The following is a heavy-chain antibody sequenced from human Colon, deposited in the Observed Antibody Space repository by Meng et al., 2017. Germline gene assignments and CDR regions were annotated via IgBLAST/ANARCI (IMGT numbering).Heavy chain of an antibody. D-gene: IGHD3-16*01. V-gene: IGHV4-31*03. Sequence: SETLSLTCTVSGGSISSGGYYWSWIRQPPGKGLEWIGYFFYSGSTYYNPSLQSRVTISVDTSKNQFSLKLRSVTAADTAVYYCERDPLLGLRAFEVWGQGTMVTVSS. CDR1: GGSISSGGYY. CDR3: ERDPLLGLRAFEV. J-gene: IGHJ3*01. CDR2: FFYSGST.